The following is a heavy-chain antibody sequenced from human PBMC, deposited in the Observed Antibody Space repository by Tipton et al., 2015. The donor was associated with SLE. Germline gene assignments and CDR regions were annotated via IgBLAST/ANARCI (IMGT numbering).Heavy chain of an antibody. J-gene: IGHJ4*02. CDR2: INHSGST. Sequence: GLVKPSETLSLTCAVYGGSFSGYYWSWIRLPPGKGLEWIGEINHSGSTNYNPSLKSRVTISVDTSKNQFSLKLSSVTAADTAVYYCARETLPYRPRGGFDYWGQGTLVTVSS. D-gene: IGHD3-10*01. CDR3: ARETLPYRPRGGFDY. V-gene: IGHV4-34*01. CDR1: GGSFSGYY.